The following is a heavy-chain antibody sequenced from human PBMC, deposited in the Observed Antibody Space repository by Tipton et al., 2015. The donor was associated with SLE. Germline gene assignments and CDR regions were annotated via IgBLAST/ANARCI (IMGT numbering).Heavy chain of an antibody. V-gene: IGHV4-59*01. J-gene: IGHJ4*02. CDR3: ARQRDGFRELLSADY. CDR1: GGSISSYY. D-gene: IGHD3-10*01. CDR2: ISYGGDT. Sequence: GLVKPSETLSLNCTVSGGSISSYYWSWIRQPPGKGLEWIGYISYGGDTRHNPSLQSRVTVSIDPSKNQFSLKLTSVTSADTAVYYCARQRDGFRELLSADYWGQGTLVTVSS.